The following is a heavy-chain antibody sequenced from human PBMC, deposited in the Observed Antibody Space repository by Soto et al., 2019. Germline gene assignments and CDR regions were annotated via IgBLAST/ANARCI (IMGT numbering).Heavy chain of an antibody. CDR2: INHSGST. D-gene: IGHD5-18*01. J-gene: IGHJ6*02. V-gene: IGHV4-34*01. CDR1: GVSFSGYY. Sequence: SETLSLTCAVYGVSFSGYYWSWIRQPPGKGLEWIGEINHSGSTNYNPSLKSRVTISLDTSKNQFSLKLSSVTAADTAVYYCGRGQPAAMVPPIYYYYGIDVWGQGTTVTVSS. CDR3: GRGQPAAMVPPIYYYYGIDV.